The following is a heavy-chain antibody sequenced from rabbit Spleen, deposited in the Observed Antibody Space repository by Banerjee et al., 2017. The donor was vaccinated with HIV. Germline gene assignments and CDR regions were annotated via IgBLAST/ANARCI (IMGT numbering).Heavy chain of an antibody. V-gene: IGHV1S47*01. Sequence: QEQLEESGGRLVQPGGSLTLSCKAFGFTISAYWMNWVRQAPGKGLEWIGIIYPITETTYYASWVNGRFTISSNTNQNTVSLQMTSLTAADTATYFCAREDVGGSVSLWGPGTLVTVS. CDR2: IYPITETT. D-gene: IGHD1-1*01. CDR1: GFTISAYW. CDR3: AREDVGGSVSL. J-gene: IGHJ4*01.